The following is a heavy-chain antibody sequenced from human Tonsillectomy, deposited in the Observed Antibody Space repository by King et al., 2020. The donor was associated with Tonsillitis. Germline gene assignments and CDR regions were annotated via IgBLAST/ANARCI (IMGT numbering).Heavy chain of an antibody. D-gene: IGHD5-18*01. CDR1: GFSLSDARMG. V-gene: IGHV2-26*01. CDR2: IFSDDEQ. CDR3: APVVGYSSTWFDY. Sequence: TLKESGPVLVKPTETLTLTCAVSGFSLSDARMGVSWIRQPPGKALEWLAHIFSDDEQSYSPSLKSRLTISKDTSKSQVVLTMTKMDPVDTATYYCAPVVGYSSTWFDYWGQGILVTVSS. J-gene: IGHJ5*01.